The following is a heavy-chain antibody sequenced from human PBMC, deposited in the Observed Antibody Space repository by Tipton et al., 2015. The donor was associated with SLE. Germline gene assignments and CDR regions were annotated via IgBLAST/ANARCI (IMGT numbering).Heavy chain of an antibody. Sequence: GSLRLSCDASGFIFSSYEMHWVRQAPGKGLEWISYMSSSGTTRYYADSVKGRFTISRDNAKNSLYLQMNSLRAEDTAVYYCARDPGSYDFWSRAYMDVWGKGTTVTVSS. CDR3: ARDPGSYDFWSRAYMDV. V-gene: IGHV3-48*03. CDR2: MSSSGTTR. D-gene: IGHD3-3*01. J-gene: IGHJ6*03. CDR1: GFIFSSYE.